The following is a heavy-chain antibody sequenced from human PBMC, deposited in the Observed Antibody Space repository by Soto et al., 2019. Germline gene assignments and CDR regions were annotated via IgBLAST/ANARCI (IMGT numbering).Heavy chain of an antibody. V-gene: IGHV1-2*04. CDR2: INPNSGDT. Sequence: GASVKLSCKASGYIFTAYYIHWVRQTPRQGLEWMGWINPNSGDTKFAQKFQGWVTMTRDTSISTAYMELRRLRFDDTAVYYCATDLRQFIGYHGMDVWGRGTTVTVSS. CDR1: GYIFTAYY. CDR3: ATDLRQFIGYHGMDV. D-gene: IGHD5-18*01. J-gene: IGHJ6*02.